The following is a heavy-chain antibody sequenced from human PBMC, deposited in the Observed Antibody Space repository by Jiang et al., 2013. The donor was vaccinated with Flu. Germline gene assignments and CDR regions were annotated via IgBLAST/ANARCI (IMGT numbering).Heavy chain of an antibody. Sequence: SGAEVKKPGASVKVSCKASGYTFTGYYMHWVRQAPGQGLEWMGWINPNSGGTNYAQKFQGRVTMTRDTSISTAYMELSRLRSDDTAVYYCAREERGHGVGATYYYYYGMDVWGQGTTVTVSS. CDR3: AREERGHGVGATYYYYYGMDV. CDR2: INPNSGGT. CDR1: GYTFTGYY. J-gene: IGHJ6*02. V-gene: IGHV1-2*02. D-gene: IGHD1-26*01.